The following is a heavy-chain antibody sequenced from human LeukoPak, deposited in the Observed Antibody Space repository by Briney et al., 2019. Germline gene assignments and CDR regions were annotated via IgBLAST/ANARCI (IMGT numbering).Heavy chain of an antibody. CDR1: GFTFSSYA. Sequence: GGSLRLSCAASGFTFSSYAMSWVRQAPGKGLEWVSAISGSGGSTYYADSVKGRFTISTDNSKNTLYLQMNSLRAEDTAVYYCARGWGWGVRGVIIHAFDIWGQGTMVTVSS. CDR3: ARGWGWGVRGVIIHAFDI. D-gene: IGHD3-10*01. V-gene: IGHV3-23*01. J-gene: IGHJ3*02. CDR2: ISGSGGST.